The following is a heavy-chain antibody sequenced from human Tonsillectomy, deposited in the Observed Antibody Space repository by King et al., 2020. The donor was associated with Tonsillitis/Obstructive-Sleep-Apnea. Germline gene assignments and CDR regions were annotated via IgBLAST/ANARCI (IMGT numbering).Heavy chain of an antibody. CDR1: GVSISSYY. V-gene: IGHV4-59*08. J-gene: IGHJ4*02. Sequence: VQLQESGPGLVKPSETLSLTCTVSGVSISSYYWSWIRQPPGKGLEWIGYIYYSGSTNYNPSLKSRVTISVDKSKNQFSLKLSSVTAADTAVYYCARQGVYSGSQGYWGQGTLVTVSS. CDR2: IYYSGST. D-gene: IGHD1-26*01. CDR3: ARQGVYSGSQGY.